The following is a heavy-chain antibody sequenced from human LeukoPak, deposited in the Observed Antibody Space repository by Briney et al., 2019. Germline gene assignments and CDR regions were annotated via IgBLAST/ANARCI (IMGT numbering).Heavy chain of an antibody. V-gene: IGHV3-11*01. Sequence: GGSLRLSCAASGFTFSDYYMSWIRQAPGKGLEWVSYISSSGSTIYYADSVKGRFTISRDNAKNSLYLQMNSLRAEDTALYFCAKLAVYDILTGYYKNWFDPWGQGTLVSVSS. J-gene: IGHJ5*02. D-gene: IGHD3-9*01. CDR2: ISSSGSTI. CDR1: GFTFSDYY. CDR3: AKLAVYDILTGYYKNWFDP.